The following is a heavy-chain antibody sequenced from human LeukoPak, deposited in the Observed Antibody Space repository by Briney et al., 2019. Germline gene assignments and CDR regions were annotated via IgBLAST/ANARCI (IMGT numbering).Heavy chain of an antibody. CDR1: GFTFDDYA. CDR3: ATDGYTMTDY. J-gene: IGHJ4*02. D-gene: IGHD5-24*01. CDR2: ISWNSGSI. V-gene: IGHV3-9*01. Sequence: PGGSLGLSCAASGFTFDDYAMHWVRQAPGKGLEWVSGISWNSGSIGYADSVKGRFTISRDNAKNSLYLQMNSLRAEDTALYYCATDGYTMTDYWGQGTLVTVSS.